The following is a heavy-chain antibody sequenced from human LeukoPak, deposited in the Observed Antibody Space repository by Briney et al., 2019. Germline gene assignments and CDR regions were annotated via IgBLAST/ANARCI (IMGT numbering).Heavy chain of an antibody. D-gene: IGHD3-3*01. CDR2: ISSSSSYI. V-gene: IGHV3-21*01. CDR3: ASHPPPSAYDFWSGYYSEGYYYYYYYMDV. Sequence: GGSLRLSCAASGFTFSSYSMNWVRQAPGKGLEWVSSISSSSSYIYYADSVKGRFTISRDNARNSLYLQMNSLRAEDTAVYYCASHPPPSAYDFWSGYYSEGYYYYYYYMDVWGKGTTVTVSS. CDR1: GFTFSSYS. J-gene: IGHJ6*03.